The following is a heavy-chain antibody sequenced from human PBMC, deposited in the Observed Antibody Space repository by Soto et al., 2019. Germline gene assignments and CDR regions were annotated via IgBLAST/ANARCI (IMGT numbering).Heavy chain of an antibody. CDR2: IYHSGST. J-gene: IGHJ4*02. V-gene: IGHV4-30-2*01. CDR3: ARTPQPIDY. CDR1: GVSISGGGYS. D-gene: IGHD2-15*01. Sequence: QLQLQESGSGLVKPSQTLSLTCAVSGVSISGGGYSWSWILQPPGKGLEWIGYIYHSGSTYYNPPLKSGVTMSVDRSKNQCSLKVSSVTAADTAVYYCARTPQPIDYWGQGTLVTVSS.